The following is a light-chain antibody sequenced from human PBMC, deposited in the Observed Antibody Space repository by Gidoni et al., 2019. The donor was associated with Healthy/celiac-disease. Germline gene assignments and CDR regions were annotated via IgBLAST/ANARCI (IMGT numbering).Light chain of an antibody. V-gene: IGLV1-47*01. CDR1: SSNIGSNY. CDR2: RNN. CDR3: AAWDDRLSGWV. J-gene: IGLJ3*02. Sequence: QSVLTQPPSASGTPGQRFTISRSGSSSNIGSNYVYWYQQLPGTAPKLLIYRNNQRPSGVPDRFSGSKSGTSASLAISGLRSEDEADYYCAAWDDRLSGWVFGGGTKLTVL.